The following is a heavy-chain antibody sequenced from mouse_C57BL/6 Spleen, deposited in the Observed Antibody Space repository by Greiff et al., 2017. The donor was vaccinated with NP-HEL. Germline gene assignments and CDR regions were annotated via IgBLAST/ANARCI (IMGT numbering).Heavy chain of an antibody. CDR2: IYPRSGNT. D-gene: IGHD2-3*01. Sequence: QVQLQQSGAELARPGASVKLSCKASGYTFTSYGISWVKQRTGQSLEWIGEIYPRSGNTYYNEKFKGKATLTADKSSSTAYMELRSLTSEDSAVYFCARRDMNFDYWGQGTTLTVSS. CDR1: GYTFTSYG. J-gene: IGHJ2*01. V-gene: IGHV1-81*01. CDR3: ARRDMNFDY.